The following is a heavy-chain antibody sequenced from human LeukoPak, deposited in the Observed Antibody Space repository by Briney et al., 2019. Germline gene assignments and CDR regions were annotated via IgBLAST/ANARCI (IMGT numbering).Heavy chain of an antibody. CDR3: ARDSADFYYYDSSGYYPDY. J-gene: IGHJ4*02. D-gene: IGHD3-22*01. Sequence: PGGSLRLSCAASGFTVSSNYMSWVRQAPGKGLEWVSVIYSGGSTYYADSVKGRFTISRDNSKNTLYLQMNSLRAEDAAVYYCARDSADFYYYDSSGYYPDYWGQGTLVTVSS. CDR1: GFTVSSNY. V-gene: IGHV3-66*02. CDR2: IYSGGST.